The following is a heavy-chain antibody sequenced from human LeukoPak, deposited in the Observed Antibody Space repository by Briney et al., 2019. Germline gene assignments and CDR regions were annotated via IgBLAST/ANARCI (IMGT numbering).Heavy chain of an antibody. Sequence: GRPLTLSCVAPGFTFNHYSFHWVRQAPGKGLEWVAVISHNGDITYYAGSLRGRLTISRDNSKNTVYIQIHSLSAEDTRVYYCASGSTYSWGDYLGQGTLVSVSS. CDR3: ASGSTYSWGDY. J-gene: IGHJ4*02. CDR1: GFTFNHYS. CDR2: ISHNGDIT. D-gene: IGHD2-21*01. V-gene: IGHV3-30*04.